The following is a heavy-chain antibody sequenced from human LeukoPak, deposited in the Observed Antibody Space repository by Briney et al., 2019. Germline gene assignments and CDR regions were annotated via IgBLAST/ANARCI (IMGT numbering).Heavy chain of an antibody. CDR2: ISWNSGSI. CDR1: GFTFDDYA. Sequence: GRSLRLSCAASGFTFDDYAMHWVRQAPGKGLEWVSGISWNSGSIGYADSVKGRFTISRDNSKNTLYLQMNSLRAEDTAVYYCANTQDCSSTSCYSPFDYWGQGTLVTVSS. V-gene: IGHV3-9*01. CDR3: ANTQDCSSTSCYSPFDY. J-gene: IGHJ4*02. D-gene: IGHD2-2*01.